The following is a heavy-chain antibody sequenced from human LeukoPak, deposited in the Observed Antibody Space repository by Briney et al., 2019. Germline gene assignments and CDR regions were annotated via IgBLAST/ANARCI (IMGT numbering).Heavy chain of an antibody. V-gene: IGHV4-39*01. D-gene: IGHD1-26*01. CDR3: AKGEKYSGRVFDC. CDR1: GGSISSSSYY. Sequence: PSETLSLTCTVSGGSISSSSYYWGWIRQPPGKGLEWIGSIYYSGSTYYNPSLKSRLTISVDTSKNQFSLQLNSVTPEDTAVYYCAKGEKYSGRVFDCWGQGTLVTVSS. CDR2: IYYSGST. J-gene: IGHJ4*02.